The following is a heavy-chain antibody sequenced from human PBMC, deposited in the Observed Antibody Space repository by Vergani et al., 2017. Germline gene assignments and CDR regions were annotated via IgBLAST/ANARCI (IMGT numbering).Heavy chain of an antibody. V-gene: IGHV1-2*02. CDR1: GYTFTGYY. CDR3: ARAGYCSSTSCYDGFDP. CDR2: INPNSGGT. D-gene: IGHD2-2*01. J-gene: IGHJ5*02. Sequence: QVQLVQSGAEVKKPGASVKVSCKASGYTFTGYYMHWVRQAPGQGLEWMGWINPNSGGTNYAQKFQGRVTMTRDTSISTAYMELSRLRSDDTAVYYCARAGYCSSTSCYDGFDPWGQGTLVTVSS.